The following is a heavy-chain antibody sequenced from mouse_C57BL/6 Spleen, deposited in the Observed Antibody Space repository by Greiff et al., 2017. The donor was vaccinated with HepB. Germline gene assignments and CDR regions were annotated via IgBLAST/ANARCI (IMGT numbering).Heavy chain of an antibody. D-gene: IGHD1-1*01. Sequence: EVMLVESGPELVKPGASVKMSCKASGYTFTDYNMHWVKQSHGKSLEWIGYINPNNGGTSYNQKFKGKATLTVNKSSSTAYMELRSLTSEDSAVYYCARPFITTVVATESYWYFDVWGTGTTVTVSS. V-gene: IGHV1-22*01. J-gene: IGHJ1*03. CDR2: INPNNGGT. CDR1: GYTFTDYN. CDR3: ARPFITTVVATESYWYFDV.